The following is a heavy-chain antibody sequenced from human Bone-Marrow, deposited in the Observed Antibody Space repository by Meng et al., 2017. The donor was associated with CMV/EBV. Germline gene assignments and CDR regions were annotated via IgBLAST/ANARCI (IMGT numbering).Heavy chain of an antibody. Sequence: GESLKISCVVSGLTASISHMNWVRQAPGKGLEWVAFIRYDGSNKYYADSVKGRFTISRDNSKNTLYLQMNSLRAEDTAVYYCARQAHYTSPFDYWGQGTLVTVSS. V-gene: IGHV3-33*08. CDR2: IRYDGSNK. CDR1: GLTASISH. CDR3: ARQAHYTSPFDY. D-gene: IGHD4-11*01. J-gene: IGHJ4*02.